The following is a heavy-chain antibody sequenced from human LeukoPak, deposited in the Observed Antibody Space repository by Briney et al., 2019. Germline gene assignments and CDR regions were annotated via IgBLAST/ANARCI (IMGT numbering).Heavy chain of an antibody. V-gene: IGHV3-23*01. CDR1: DFSFITYA. J-gene: IGHJ4*02. Sequence: GSLRLSFAASDFSFITYAMSWVRQAPGKGLEWVSTISGGGDATYFADSVKGRFTISRDNSKNTLYLQMNSLRVEDTAVYYCARDSSMLRGPLVIYYFDFWGQGTLVTVSS. CDR3: ARDSSMLRGPLVIYYFDF. D-gene: IGHD3-10*01. CDR2: ISGGGDAT.